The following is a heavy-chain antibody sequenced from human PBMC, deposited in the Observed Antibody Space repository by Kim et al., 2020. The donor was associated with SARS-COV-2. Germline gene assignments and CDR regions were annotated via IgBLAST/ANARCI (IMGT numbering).Heavy chain of an antibody. D-gene: IGHD5-12*01. J-gene: IGHJ4*02. Sequence: SVKGRFTISRDNSKNTLYLQRNSRRAEDTAVYYCAKEGGYSGYDWVDFDYWGQGTLVTVSS. V-gene: IGHV3-23*01. CDR3: AKEGGYSGYDWVDFDY.